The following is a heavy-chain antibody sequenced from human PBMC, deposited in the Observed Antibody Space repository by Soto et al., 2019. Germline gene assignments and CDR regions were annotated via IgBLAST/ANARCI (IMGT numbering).Heavy chain of an antibody. CDR2: IIPILGIA. CDR3: ARSAKDAYGYSSSWPDY. J-gene: IGHJ4*02. CDR1: GGTFSSYT. D-gene: IGHD6-13*01. Sequence: ASVKVSCKASGGTFSSYTISWVRQAPGQGLEWMGRIIPILGIANYAQKFQGRVTITADKSTSTAYMELSSLRSEDTAVYYCARSAKDAYGYSSSWPDYWGQGTLVTVSS. V-gene: IGHV1-69*02.